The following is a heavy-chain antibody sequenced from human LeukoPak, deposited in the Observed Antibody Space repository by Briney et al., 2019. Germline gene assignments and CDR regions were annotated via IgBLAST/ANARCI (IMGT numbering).Heavy chain of an antibody. CDR3: ATMTRRGLYYFDN. D-gene: IGHD3-22*01. CDR2: IYHSGNT. CDR1: GVSITTYY. Sequence: SETLSLTCTVSGVSITTYYWSWVRQPPGKGLEWFGFIYHSGNTNYNPSLKSRVTMSVDTSKSQFSLRLSSVTAADTAVYYCATMTRRGLYYFDNWGQGTLVTVSS. J-gene: IGHJ4*02. V-gene: IGHV4-4*09.